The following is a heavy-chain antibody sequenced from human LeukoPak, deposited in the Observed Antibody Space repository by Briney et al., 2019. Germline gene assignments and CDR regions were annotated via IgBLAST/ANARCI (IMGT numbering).Heavy chain of an antibody. CDR3: ARVSGAARHWYFDL. CDR1: GGTFSSYA. D-gene: IGHD6-6*01. Sequence: SVKVSCKASGGTFSSYAISWVRHAPGQGLEWMGGIIPIFGTANYAQKFQGRVTITTDESTSTAYMELSSLRSEDTAVYYCARVSGAARHWYFDLWGRGTLVTVSS. CDR2: IIPIFGTA. J-gene: IGHJ2*01. V-gene: IGHV1-69*05.